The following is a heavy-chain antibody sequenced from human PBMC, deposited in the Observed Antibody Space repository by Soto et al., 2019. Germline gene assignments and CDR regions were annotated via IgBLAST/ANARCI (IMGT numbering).Heavy chain of an antibody. J-gene: IGHJ5*02. Sequence: GGSLRLSCAASGFTFSSYGMHWVRQAPGKGLEWVAVISYDGSNKYYADSVKGRFTISRDNSKNTLYLQMNSLRAEDTAVYYCAKDEDGSGSYYKGPYDPWGQGTLVTVSS. CDR1: GFTFSSYG. D-gene: IGHD3-10*01. CDR3: AKDEDGSGSYYKGPYDP. V-gene: IGHV3-30*18. CDR2: ISYDGSNK.